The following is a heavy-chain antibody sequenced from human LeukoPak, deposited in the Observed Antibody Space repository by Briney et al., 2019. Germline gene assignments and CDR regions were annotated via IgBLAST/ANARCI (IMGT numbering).Heavy chain of an antibody. CDR3: ARDPIDFWSGYYQDYYYYGMDV. CDR2: IKQDGSEK. CDR1: GFTFSSYW. J-gene: IGHJ6*02. V-gene: IGHV3-7*01. Sequence: GGSLRLSCAASGFTFSSYWMSWVRQAPGKGLEWVANIKQDGSEKYYVDSVKGRFTISRDNAKNSLYLQMNSLRAEDTAVYYCARDPIDFWSGYYQDYYYYGMDVWGQGTTVTVSS. D-gene: IGHD3-3*01.